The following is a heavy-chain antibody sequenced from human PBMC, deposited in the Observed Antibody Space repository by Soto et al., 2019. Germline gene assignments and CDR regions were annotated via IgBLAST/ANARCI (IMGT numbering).Heavy chain of an antibody. J-gene: IGHJ6*02. CDR3: ARDQDTVTTGTYGMDV. V-gene: IGHV4-31*03. CDR1: GGSISSGGYY. D-gene: IGHD4-17*01. CDR2: IYYSGST. Sequence: QVQLQESGPGLVKPSQTLSLTCTVSGGSISSGGYYWSWIRQHPGKGLEWIGYIYYSGSTYYNPSLKSRVTISVDTSKNQFSLKLSSVTAADTAVYYCARDQDTVTTGTYGMDVWGQGTTVTVSS.